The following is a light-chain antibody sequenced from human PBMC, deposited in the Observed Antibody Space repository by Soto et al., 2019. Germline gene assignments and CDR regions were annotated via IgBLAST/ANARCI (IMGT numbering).Light chain of an antibody. CDR1: QSVSSSY. Sequence: EIVLTQSPGTLSLSPGERATLSCRASQSVSSSYSAWYQQKPGQAPRLLIYGASSRATGIPDRFSGSGSGTDFTLTISRLEPEAFAVYYCQQYGTSPTFGQGTKVEIK. CDR3: QQYGTSPT. CDR2: GAS. V-gene: IGKV3-20*01. J-gene: IGKJ1*01.